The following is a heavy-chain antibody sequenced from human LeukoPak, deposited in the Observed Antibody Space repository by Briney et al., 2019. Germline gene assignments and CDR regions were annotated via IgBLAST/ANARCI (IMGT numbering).Heavy chain of an antibody. CDR3: ACGYSYGLDY. Sequence: ASVKVSCKASGYTFNSYGISWVRQAPGQGLERMGWINPNSGGTNYAQKFQGRVTMTRDTSISTAYMELSRLRSDDTAVYYCACGYSYGLDYWGQGTLVTVSS. D-gene: IGHD5-18*01. J-gene: IGHJ4*02. CDR2: INPNSGGT. CDR1: GYTFNSYG. V-gene: IGHV1-2*02.